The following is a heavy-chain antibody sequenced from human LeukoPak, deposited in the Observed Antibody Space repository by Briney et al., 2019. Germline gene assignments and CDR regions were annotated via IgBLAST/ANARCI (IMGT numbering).Heavy chain of an antibody. CDR3: AREANLGAFDI. CDR1: GFTFSSYS. D-gene: IGHD4/OR15-4a*01. Sequence: GGSLRLSCAASGFTFSSYSMNWVRQAPGKVLEWVSSISSSSSYIYYADSVKGRFTISRDNAKNSLYLQMNSLRAEDTAVYYCAREANLGAFDIWGQGTMVTVSS. J-gene: IGHJ3*02. CDR2: ISSSSSYI. V-gene: IGHV3-21*01.